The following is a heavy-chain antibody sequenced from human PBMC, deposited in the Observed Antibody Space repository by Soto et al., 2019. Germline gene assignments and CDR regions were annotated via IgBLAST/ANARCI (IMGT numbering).Heavy chain of an antibody. D-gene: IGHD6-13*01. CDR2: ISHSGST. CDR3: ARGGSSWYDY. J-gene: IGHJ4*02. V-gene: IGHV4-30-2*01. Sequence: QLQLQESGSGLVKPSQTLSLTCAVSGGSISSGAYSWSWIRQPPGKGLDWIGYISHSGSTYYNPSLQGRVTISVDRSKNQFSLNLSSVTAADTAVYYCARGGSSWYDYWGQGTLVTVSS. CDR1: GGSISSGAYS.